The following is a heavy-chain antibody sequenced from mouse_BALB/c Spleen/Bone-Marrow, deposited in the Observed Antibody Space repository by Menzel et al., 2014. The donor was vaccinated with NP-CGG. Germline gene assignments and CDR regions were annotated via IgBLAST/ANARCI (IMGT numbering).Heavy chain of an antibody. CDR2: ISTYSGTT. V-gene: IGHV1S137*01. CDR3: ARERQIGLGSFAY. Sequence: VQLLESGGELVRPGVSVKISCKASGYTFTDYAMHWVRQSPAKSLEWIGVISTYSGTTNYNQKFKGKATMTVDKSSSTAYMELDRLTSEDSASYYCARERQIGLGSFAYWGQGTLVTVSA. D-gene: IGHD3-2*01. CDR1: GYTFTDYA. J-gene: IGHJ3*01.